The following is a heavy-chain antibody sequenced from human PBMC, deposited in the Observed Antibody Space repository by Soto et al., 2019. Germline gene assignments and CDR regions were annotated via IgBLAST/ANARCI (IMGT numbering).Heavy chain of an antibody. J-gene: IGHJ4*02. V-gene: IGHV3-30-3*01. CDR3: ARDRAPVVVTAQQY. CDR2: ISYDGSNK. D-gene: IGHD2-21*02. CDR1: GFTFSSYA. Sequence: GGSLRLSCAASGFTFSSYAMHWVRQAPGKGLEWVAVISYDGSNKYYADSVKGRFTISRDNSKNTLYLQMNSLRAEDTAVYYCARDRAPVVVTAQQYWGQGTLVTVSS.